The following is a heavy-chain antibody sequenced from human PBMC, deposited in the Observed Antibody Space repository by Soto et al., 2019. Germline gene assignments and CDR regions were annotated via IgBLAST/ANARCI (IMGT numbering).Heavy chain of an antibody. Sequence: PVGSLRLSCASSVCTFSSYAMSCVRQSPGKWLEWVSAISGSGGSTYYADSVKGRFTISRDNSKNTLYLQMNSLRAEDTAVYYCAKDRTQYYDILTGYYMAYFEYWGQGTLVSVSS. V-gene: IGHV3-23*01. CDR2: ISGSGGST. CDR3: AKDRTQYYDILTGYYMAYFEY. J-gene: IGHJ4*02. CDR1: VCTFSSYA. D-gene: IGHD3-9*01.